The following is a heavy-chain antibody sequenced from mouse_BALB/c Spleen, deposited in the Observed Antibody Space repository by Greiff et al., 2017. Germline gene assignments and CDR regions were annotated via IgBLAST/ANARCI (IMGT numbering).Heavy chain of an antibody. Sequence: QVQLQQPGAELVKPGASVKLSCKASGYTFTSYWMHWVRLRPGQGLEWIGEISPSNGGNNNNEKLKRKATLTVDKSSSTAYMQLSSLTYEDSAVYCARIKETATYFDYWGQGTTVTVSS. J-gene: IGHJ2*01. D-gene: IGHD1-2*01. CDR1: GYTFTSYW. CDR2: ISPSNGGN. CDR3: RIKETATYFDY. V-gene: IGHV1S16*01.